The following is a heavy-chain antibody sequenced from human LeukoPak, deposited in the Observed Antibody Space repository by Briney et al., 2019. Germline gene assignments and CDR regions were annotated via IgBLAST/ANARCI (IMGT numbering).Heavy chain of an antibody. CDR2: ISDNGIST. Sequence: PGGSLRLSCVASGFTFSSYAMSWVRQAPGKGLEWVSAISDNGISTYYADSVKGRFTISRDNSKNTLYLQVNSLRAEDTAVYFCAKGTVHGGQYYYDSSGGQGTLVTVSS. V-gene: IGHV3-23*01. CDR1: GFTFSSYA. D-gene: IGHD3-22*01. CDR3: AKGTVHGGQYYYDSS. J-gene: IGHJ4*02.